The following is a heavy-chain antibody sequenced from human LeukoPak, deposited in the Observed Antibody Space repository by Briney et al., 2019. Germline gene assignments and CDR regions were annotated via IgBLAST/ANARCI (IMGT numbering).Heavy chain of an antibody. CDR3: ARDLIVGATRGFYFDY. V-gene: IGHV4-31*03. D-gene: IGHD1-26*01. CDR1: GGSISSGGYY. J-gene: IGHJ4*02. CDR2: IYYSGST. Sequence: PSETLSLTCTVSGGSISSGGYYWSWIRQHPGKGLEWIGYIYYSGSTYYNPSLKSRVTISVDTSKNQFSLKLSSVTAADTAVYYCARDLIVGATRGFYFDYWGQGTLVTVSS.